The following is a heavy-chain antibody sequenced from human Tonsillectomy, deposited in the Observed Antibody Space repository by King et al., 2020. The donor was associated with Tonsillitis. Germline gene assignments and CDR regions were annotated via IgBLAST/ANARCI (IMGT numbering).Heavy chain of an antibody. J-gene: IGHJ5*02. CDR1: GGSISSSSYY. D-gene: IGHD3-22*01. CDR2: IYYSGST. V-gene: IGHV4-39*07. CDR3: ARHYYDRSGYNWFDP. Sequence: QLQESGPGLVKPSETLSLTCTVSGGSISSSSYYWGWIRQPLGKGLEWIGSIYYSGSTYYNPSLKSRVTISVDTSKNQFSLKLSSVTAADTAVYYCARHYYDRSGYNWFDPWGQGTLVTVSS.